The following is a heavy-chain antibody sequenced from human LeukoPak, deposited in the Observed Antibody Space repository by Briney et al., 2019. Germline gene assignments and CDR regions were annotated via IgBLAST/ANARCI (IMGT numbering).Heavy chain of an antibody. CDR1: GGSISSSSYY. Sequence: SETLSLTCTVSGGSISSSSYYWGWIRQPPGKGLEWIGSIYYSGSTYYNPSLKSRVTISVGTSKNQFSLKLSSVTAADTAVYYCARQSMVRGVASYYYYGMDVWGQGTTVTVSS. J-gene: IGHJ6*02. CDR2: IYYSGST. CDR3: ARQSMVRGVASYYYYGMDV. V-gene: IGHV4-39*01. D-gene: IGHD3-10*01.